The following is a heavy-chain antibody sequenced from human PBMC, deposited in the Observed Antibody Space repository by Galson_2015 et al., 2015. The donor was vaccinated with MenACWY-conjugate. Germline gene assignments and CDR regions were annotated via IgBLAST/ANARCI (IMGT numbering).Heavy chain of an antibody. Sequence: SETLSLTCVVSGASISSSNWWSWVRQPPGKGREWIGEIYHNGNTNYNPSLKSRVTISVDKSKNQIYLNLSSVTAAVRGVYYCSRYRGAYSYEKADHWVQGTLVAVPS. CDR2: IYHNGNT. CDR3: SRYRGAYSYEKADH. D-gene: IGHD5-12*01. J-gene: IGHJ4*02. CDR1: GASISSSNW. V-gene: IGHV4-4*02.